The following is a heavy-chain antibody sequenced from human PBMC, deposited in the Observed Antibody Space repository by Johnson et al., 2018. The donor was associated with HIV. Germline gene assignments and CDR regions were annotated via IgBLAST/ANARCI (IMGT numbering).Heavy chain of an antibody. CDR2: IKQDGSEK. J-gene: IGHJ3*02. D-gene: IGHD3-22*01. Sequence: VQLVESGGGLVQPGGSLRLSCAASGFTFSSYWMSWVRQAPGKGLEWVANIKQDGSEKYYVDSVKGRFTISRDNAKNSLYLQMNSLRAEDTAVYYCARGGRGVRITMIVVVPNDAFDIWCQGTMVTVSS. V-gene: IGHV3-7*01. CDR3: ARGGRGVRITMIVVVPNDAFDI. CDR1: GFTFSSYW.